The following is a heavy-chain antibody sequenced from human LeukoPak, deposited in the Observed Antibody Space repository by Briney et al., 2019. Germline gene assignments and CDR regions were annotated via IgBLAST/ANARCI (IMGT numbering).Heavy chain of an antibody. V-gene: IGHV3-23*01. Sequence: GGSLRLSCAASGFTFSSYAMSWVRQAPGKGLEWVSAISGSGGSTYYADSVKGRFTISRDNSKNTLYLQMNSLRAEDTAVYYCAKSPDPKNSGYRICYFDYWGQGTLVTVSS. J-gene: IGHJ4*02. CDR2: ISGSGGST. D-gene: IGHD5-12*01. CDR3: AKSPDPKNSGYRICYFDY. CDR1: GFTFSSYA.